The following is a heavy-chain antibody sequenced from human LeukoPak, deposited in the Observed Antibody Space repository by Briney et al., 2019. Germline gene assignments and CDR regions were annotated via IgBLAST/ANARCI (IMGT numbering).Heavy chain of an antibody. D-gene: IGHD3-16*01. CDR3: ARDLDRYVQHPFDY. CDR1: GGTFSSYA. Sequence: SVKVSCKASGGTFSSYAISWVRQAPGQGLEWMGGIIPIFGTANYAQKFQGRVTITADESTSTAYMELSSLRSEDTAVYYCARDLDRYVQHPFDYWGQGTLVTVSS. CDR2: IIPIFGTA. V-gene: IGHV1-69*13. J-gene: IGHJ4*02.